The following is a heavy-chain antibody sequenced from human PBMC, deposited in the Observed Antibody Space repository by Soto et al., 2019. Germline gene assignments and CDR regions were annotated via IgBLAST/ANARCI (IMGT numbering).Heavy chain of an antibody. D-gene: IGHD2-15*01. J-gene: IGHJ4*02. CDR1: GGSISTNNW. CDR2: IFHRGSI. CDR3: ARGAGVVVRLYYLDY. V-gene: IGHV4-4*02. Sequence: SETLSLTCGVSGGSISTNNWGSWVRQSPGKGLEWIGEIFHRGSINYNPSLKSRVTISLDESKNQVSLKLSSVTAADTAVYYCARGAGVVVRLYYLDYWGQGTLVTVSS.